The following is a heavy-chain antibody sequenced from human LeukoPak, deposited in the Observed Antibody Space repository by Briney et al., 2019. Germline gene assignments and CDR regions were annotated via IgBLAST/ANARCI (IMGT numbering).Heavy chain of an antibody. Sequence: GGSLRLSCAASGFTFSNAWMNWVRQAPGKGLEWVGRIKSKTDGGTTDYAAPVKGRFTISRDDSKNTLYLQMNSLKTEDTAVYYCTTYYYDSSGYSYFDYWGQGTLVTASS. CDR1: GFTFSNAW. V-gene: IGHV3-15*07. CDR3: TTYYYDSSGYSYFDY. CDR2: IKSKTDGGTT. J-gene: IGHJ4*02. D-gene: IGHD3-22*01.